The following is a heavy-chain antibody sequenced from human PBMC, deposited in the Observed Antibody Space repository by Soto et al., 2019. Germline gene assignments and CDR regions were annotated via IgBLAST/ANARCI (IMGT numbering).Heavy chain of an antibody. CDR2: ISYDGSNK. Sequence: QVQLVESGGGVVQPGRSLRLSCAASGFIFSRYGMHWVRQAPGKGLEWVAVISYDGSNKYYAESVKGRLIISRDKSENTLYLQMNSLRAEDTAVYYCANDLGSGKPYYYYAMDVWGQGTTVTVSS. D-gene: IGHD3-10*01. V-gene: IGHV3-30*18. J-gene: IGHJ6*02. CDR1: GFIFSRYG. CDR3: ANDLGSGKPYYYYAMDV.